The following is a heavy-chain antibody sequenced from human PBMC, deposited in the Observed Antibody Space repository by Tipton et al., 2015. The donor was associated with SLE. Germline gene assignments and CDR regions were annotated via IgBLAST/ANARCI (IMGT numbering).Heavy chain of an antibody. V-gene: IGHV4-34*01. CDR2: INHRGSS. CDR3: ARLPTGFPNWFDP. J-gene: IGHJ5*02. CDR1: GGSFSGYY. Sequence: TLSLTCAVYGGSFSGYYWNWIRQPPGKGLEWIGEINHRGSSNYSPSLKSRASISVDTSKSQFSLRLSSVTAADTAVYYCARLPTGFPNWFDPWGQGTLVTVSS. D-gene: IGHD4-17*01.